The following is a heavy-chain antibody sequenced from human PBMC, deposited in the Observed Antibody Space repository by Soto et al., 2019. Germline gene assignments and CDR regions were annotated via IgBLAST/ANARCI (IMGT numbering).Heavy chain of an antibody. CDR3: ARQDRVVAEGRWFDP. V-gene: IGHV4-38-2*01. Sequence: SETLSLTCAVYGGSFSCYYWAWIRQPPGKGLEWLGSVHYSGNTYYNPSLKSRLTISVDKSKNQFSLNLSSVTAADTAVYYCARQDRVVAEGRWFDPWGQGTLVTVSS. D-gene: IGHD2-15*01. J-gene: IGHJ5*02. CDR2: VHYSGNT. CDR1: GGSFSCYY.